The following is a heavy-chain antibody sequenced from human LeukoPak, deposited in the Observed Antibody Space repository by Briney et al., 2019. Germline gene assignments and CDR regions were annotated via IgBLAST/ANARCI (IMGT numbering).Heavy chain of an antibody. J-gene: IGHJ4*02. V-gene: IGHV1-18*01. CDR3: ARPAGIAAAAFDY. Sequence: ASVKVSCKASGYTFTRYGISWVRQAPGQGLEWMGWISAYKDNTNYAQKFQGRVTMTRDTSTSTVYMELSSLRSEDTAVYYCARPAGIAAAAFDYWGQGTLVTVSS. D-gene: IGHD6-13*01. CDR1: GYTFTRYG. CDR2: ISAYKDNT.